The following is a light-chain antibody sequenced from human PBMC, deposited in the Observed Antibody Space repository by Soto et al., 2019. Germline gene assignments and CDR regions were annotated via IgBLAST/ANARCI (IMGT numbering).Light chain of an antibody. CDR3: CSYAGRYTWV. CDR1: SSDVGNYKY. CDR2: DVS. Sequence: QSALTQPRSVSGSPGQSVTISCPGTSSDVGNYKYVSWYQQHPGKAPKPMIYDVSKRPSGVPDRFSGSKSGNTASLTISGLQTEDEADYYCCSYAGRYTWVFGGGTKVTVL. J-gene: IGLJ3*02. V-gene: IGLV2-11*01.